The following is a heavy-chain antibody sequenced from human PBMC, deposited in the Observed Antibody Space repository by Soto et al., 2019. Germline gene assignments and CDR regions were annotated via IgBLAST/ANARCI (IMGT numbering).Heavy chain of an antibody. CDR3: ARDRGYTYGFDF. D-gene: IGHD5-18*01. CDR1: GLTFTSYN. J-gene: IGHJ4*02. V-gene: IGHV3-48*02. Sequence: EVQLVESGGGLVQPGGSLRLSCAASGLTFTSYNMNWVRQAPGKGLEWVSFISSSSSTIYYADSVNGRFTISRDNAKNSLYLQMNSLRDEDTAVYYCARDRGYTYGFDFWGQGALVTVSS. CDR2: ISSSSSTI.